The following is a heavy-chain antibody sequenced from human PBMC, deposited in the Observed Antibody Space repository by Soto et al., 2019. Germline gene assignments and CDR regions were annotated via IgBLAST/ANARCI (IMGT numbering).Heavy chain of an antibody. V-gene: IGHV3-23*01. CDR3: AKDGTTAGIHYYGMDV. CDR1: GFSFTTYG. Sequence: GGSLRLSCEVSGFSFTTYGMNWVRQAPDKGLEWVSTIGRGGDTFYADSVKGRFTISRDISKNTLFLQMNSLSAEDAALYFCAKDGTTAGIHYYGMDVWGQGTTVTVSS. CDR2: IGRGGDT. D-gene: IGHD2-2*02. J-gene: IGHJ6*02.